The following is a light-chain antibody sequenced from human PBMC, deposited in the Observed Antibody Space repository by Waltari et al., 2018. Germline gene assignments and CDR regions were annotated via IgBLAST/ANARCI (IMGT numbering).Light chain of an antibody. Sequence: EIVLTQSPATLSVSQGEIATLSCRARQSVRSNLAWYQQNPGQAPRLLIYGASTRATGIPARFSGSGSGTEFTLTISSMQSEDFAVYYCQQYNKWPRYTFGQGTKLEIK. J-gene: IGKJ2*01. V-gene: IGKV3-15*01. CDR1: QSVRSN. CDR2: GAS. CDR3: QQYNKWPRYT.